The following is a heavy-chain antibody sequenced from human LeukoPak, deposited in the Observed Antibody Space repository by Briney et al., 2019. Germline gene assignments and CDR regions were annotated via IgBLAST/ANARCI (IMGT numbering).Heavy chain of an antibody. V-gene: IGHV4-34*01. D-gene: IGHD4-23*01. J-gene: IGHJ4*02. CDR2: INHSGST. CDR1: GGSFSDYY. CDR3: ASYGGHSVLDY. Sequence: SETLSLTCGVYGGSFSDYYWSWIRQPPGKGLEWIGEINHSGSTNYNPSLKSRVIISQDTSKNQFSLKLSSVTAADTAVYYCASYGGHSVLDYWGQGTLVTVSS.